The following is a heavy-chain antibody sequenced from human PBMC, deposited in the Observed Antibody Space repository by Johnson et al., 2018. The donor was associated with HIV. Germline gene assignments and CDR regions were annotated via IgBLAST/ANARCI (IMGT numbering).Heavy chain of an antibody. CDR2: IKQDGSEK. CDR3: ARDSMVRGVNAFDI. Sequence: VQLVESGGGVVQPGGSLRLSCAASGFTFSSYWMSWVRQAPGKGLEWVANIKQDGSEKYYVDSVKGRFTISRDNAKHSLYLQMNSLRAEDTAVYYCARDSMVRGVNAFDIWGQGTMVTVSS. CDR1: GFTFSSYW. V-gene: IGHV3-7*01. D-gene: IGHD3-10*01. J-gene: IGHJ3*02.